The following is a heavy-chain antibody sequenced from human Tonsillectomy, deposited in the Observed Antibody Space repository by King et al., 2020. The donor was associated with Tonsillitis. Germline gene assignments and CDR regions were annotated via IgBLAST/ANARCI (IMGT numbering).Heavy chain of an antibody. V-gene: IGHV4-59*08. CDR3: ARGIVVVNGDTFDI. CDR1: GVSISSYY. J-gene: IGHJ3*02. CDR2: IYYSGST. D-gene: IGHD3-22*01. Sequence: VQLQESGPGLVKSSETLSLTCTVSGVSISSYYWSWIRQPPGKGLECIGYIYYSGSTKYNPSLKSRVTISVDTSKNQVSLQLMSVTAADTAVYYCARGIVVVNGDTFDIWGQGTMVTVSS.